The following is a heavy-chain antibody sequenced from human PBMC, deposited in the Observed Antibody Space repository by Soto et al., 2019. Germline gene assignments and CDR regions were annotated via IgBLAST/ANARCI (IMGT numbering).Heavy chain of an antibody. Sequence: QVQLVQSGAEVKKPGASVKVSCKASGYTFINYGINWVRQAPGQGLEWMGWITPYNGNTNYAQKLQGRVTMTTDTPPSTAYMEMRSLRSDDTAVYYCARGWVGSGYDPWGQGTLVTVSS. CDR1: GYTFINYG. CDR3: ARGWVGSGYDP. V-gene: IGHV1-18*01. D-gene: IGHD5-12*01. CDR2: ITPYNGNT. J-gene: IGHJ5*02.